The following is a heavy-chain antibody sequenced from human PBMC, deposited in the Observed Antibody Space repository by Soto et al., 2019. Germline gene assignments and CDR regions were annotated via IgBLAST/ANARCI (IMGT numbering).Heavy chain of an antibody. CDR2: ISSSDSII. J-gene: IGHJ4*02. CDR3: ARDLGYYDSSGYFDY. Sequence: VGSLRLSCAASGFTFSDYYMSWIRRAPGKGLEGVSYISSSDSIIYYSDSVKGRFIISRDNAKNSLYLQMNSLRAEDTAVYYCARDLGYYDSSGYFDYWGQGTLVTVSS. CDR1: GFTFSDYY. D-gene: IGHD3-22*01. V-gene: IGHV3-11*01.